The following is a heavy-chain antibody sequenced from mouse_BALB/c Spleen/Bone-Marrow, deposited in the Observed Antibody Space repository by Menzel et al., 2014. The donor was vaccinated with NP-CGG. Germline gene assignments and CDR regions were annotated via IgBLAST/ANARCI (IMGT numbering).Heavy chain of an antibody. CDR1: GYTFXSYW. J-gene: IGHJ2*01. Sequence: QVQLQQPGAELMKPGASVKISCKATGYTFXSYWIEWVKQRPGHGLEWIGEILPGSGSTIYNEKFKGKATFTADTSSNTAYMQLSSLTSEDSAVYYCAREDYYGSSYFDYWGQGTTLTVSS. D-gene: IGHD1-1*01. CDR2: ILPGSGST. V-gene: IGHV1-9*01. CDR3: AREDYYGSSYFDY.